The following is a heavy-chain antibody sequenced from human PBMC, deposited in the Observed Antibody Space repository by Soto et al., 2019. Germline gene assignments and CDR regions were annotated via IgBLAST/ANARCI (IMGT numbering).Heavy chain of an antibody. CDR2: ISYDGSNK. CDR3: ARDSTARAAGCDY. D-gene: IGHD2-2*01. CDR1: GFTFSSYA. J-gene: IGHJ4*02. Sequence: QVQLVESGGGVVQPGRSLRLSCAASGFTFSSYAMHWLRQAPGKGLEWVAVISYDGSNKYYAHSVKDRFTISRDNSKKTLYLQMNSPRAEDTAVYYCARDSTARAAGCDYWGQGTLVTVSS. V-gene: IGHV3-30-3*01.